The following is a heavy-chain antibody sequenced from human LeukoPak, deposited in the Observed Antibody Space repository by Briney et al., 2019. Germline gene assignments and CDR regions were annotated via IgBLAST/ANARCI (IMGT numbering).Heavy chain of an antibody. J-gene: IGHJ4*02. V-gene: IGHV1-2*02. Sequence: ASVKVSCKASGYRFISHYIHWVRQAPGQGPEWLGWMHAGNGNTRYPEKFEGRVTMTRDTSSNTAYMDLTSLRTDDTAVYYCAREGSYCVGGDCYSFDFWGQGTLVTVSS. CDR3: AREGSYCVGGDCYSFDF. CDR2: MHAGNGNT. D-gene: IGHD2-21*02. CDR1: GYRFISHY.